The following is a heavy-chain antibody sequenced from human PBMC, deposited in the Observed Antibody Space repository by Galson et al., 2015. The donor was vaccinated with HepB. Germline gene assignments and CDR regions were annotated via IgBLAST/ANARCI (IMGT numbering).Heavy chain of an antibody. J-gene: IGHJ4*02. D-gene: IGHD3-10*01. V-gene: IGHV1-18*01. CDR2: ISAYNGNT. Sequence: SVKVSCKASGYTFTSYGISWVRQAPGQGLEWMGWISAYNGNTNYAQKLQGRVTMTTDTSTSTAYMGLRSLRSDDTAVYYCARGSVTMVRGVIGFDYWGQGTLVTVSS. CDR1: GYTFTSYG. CDR3: ARGSVTMVRGVIGFDY.